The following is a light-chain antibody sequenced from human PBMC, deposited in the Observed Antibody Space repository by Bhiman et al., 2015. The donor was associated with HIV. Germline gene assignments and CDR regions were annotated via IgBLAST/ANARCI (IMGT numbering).Light chain of an antibody. CDR2: EVT. CDR3: SSYTSSSTFYV. J-gene: IGLJ1*01. CDR1: SSDIGSYTL. Sequence: QSALTQPASMSGSPGQSITISCTGTSSDIGSYTLVSWYQQHPGKAPKLLIYEVTKRPSGVSNRFSGSKSDNTASLTISGLQAEDEADYYCSSYTSSSTFYVFGTGTKVTVL. V-gene: IGLV2-14*02.